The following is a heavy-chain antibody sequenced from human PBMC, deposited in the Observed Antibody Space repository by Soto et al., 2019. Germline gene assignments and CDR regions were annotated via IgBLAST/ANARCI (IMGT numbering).Heavy chain of an antibody. V-gene: IGHV1-69*01. CDR1: GGTFSSYA. CDR3: ASRVLSVYSNGYQSYYGMDV. J-gene: IGHJ6*02. CDR2: IIPIFGTA. Sequence: QVQLVQSGAEVKKPGSSVKVSCKASGGTFSSYAISWVRQAPGQGLEWMGGIIPIFGTANYAQKFHGRVTITADEYAITAYMELSSLRSEDTAMYYCASRVLSVYSNGYQSYYGMDVWGQETTVTVSS. D-gene: IGHD5-18*01.